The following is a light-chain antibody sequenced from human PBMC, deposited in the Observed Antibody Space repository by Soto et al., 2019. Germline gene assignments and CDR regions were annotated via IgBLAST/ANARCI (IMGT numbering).Light chain of an antibody. CDR3: QQYGSSPYT. J-gene: IGKJ2*01. Sequence: EIVLAQSPATLSLSPGEGATLSCRASQSVSSHLAWYQQKPGQAPKLLIYGASKRATGVPDRFSVSWSGTDFSLTISRLEPEDSAVYYCQQYGSSPYTFGQGTKVDIK. CDR1: QSVSSH. V-gene: IGKV3-20*01. CDR2: GAS.